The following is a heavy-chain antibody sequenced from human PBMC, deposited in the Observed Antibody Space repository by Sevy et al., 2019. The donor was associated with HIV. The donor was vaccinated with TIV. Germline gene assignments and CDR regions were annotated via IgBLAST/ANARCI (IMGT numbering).Heavy chain of an antibody. CDR1: GFTFSSYG. CDR3: AKGGVDIVLLPAARFSYYYGMDV. CDR2: ISYDGSNK. Sequence: GGYLRLSCAASGFTFSSYGMHWVRQAPGKGLEWVAVISYDGSNKYYADSVKGRFTISRDNSKNTLYLQMNSLRAEDTVVYYCAKGGVDIVLLPAARFSYYYGMDVWGQGTTVTVSS. J-gene: IGHJ6*02. V-gene: IGHV3-30*18. D-gene: IGHD2-2*01.